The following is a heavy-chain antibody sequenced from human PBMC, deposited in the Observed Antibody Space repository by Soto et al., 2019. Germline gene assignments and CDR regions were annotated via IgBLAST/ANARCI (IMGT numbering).Heavy chain of an antibody. CDR2: MYHSGIT. CDR1: GYSIRSGYF. CDR3: ARSMYSTSAQLYYGMDV. D-gene: IGHD6-6*01. Sequence: KTSETLSLTCAVSGYSIRSGYFWGWIRQPPGKGLEWIGSMYHSGITYYNLSLKSRVTISVDTSKNQLSLKLSSATAAGTAVYYCARSMYSTSAQLYYGMDVWGQGTTVTVSS. J-gene: IGHJ6*02. V-gene: IGHV4-38-2*01.